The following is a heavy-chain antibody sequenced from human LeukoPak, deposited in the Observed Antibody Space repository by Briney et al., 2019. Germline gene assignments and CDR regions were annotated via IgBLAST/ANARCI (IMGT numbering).Heavy chain of an antibody. CDR1: GGSFSGYY. J-gene: IGHJ5*02. CDR2: INHSGGT. CDR3: AIGKRAVFDP. V-gene: IGHV4-34*01. Sequence: SETLSLTCAVYGGSFSGYYWSWIRQPPGKGLEWIGEINHSGGTNYNPSLKSRGTISVDTSKNQFSLKLSSVPAAHTAVYYCAIGKRAVFDPWGQGTLVTVSS. D-gene: IGHD6-25*01.